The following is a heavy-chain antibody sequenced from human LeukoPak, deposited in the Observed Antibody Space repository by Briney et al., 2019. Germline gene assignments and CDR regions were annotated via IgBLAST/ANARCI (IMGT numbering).Heavy chain of an antibody. CDR2: IYSGGST. CDR1: GFTVSSNY. CDR3: AGCLFYFDSSGYPSLDY. D-gene: IGHD3-22*01. V-gene: IGHV3-53*01. J-gene: IGHJ4*02. Sequence: GGSLRLSCAASGFTVSSNYMSWVRQAPGKGVEWVSVIYSGGSTYYADSVRGRFTISRDNSKNTLYLQMNSLRAEDTAVYYCAGCLFYFDSSGYPSLDYWGQGTLVTVSS.